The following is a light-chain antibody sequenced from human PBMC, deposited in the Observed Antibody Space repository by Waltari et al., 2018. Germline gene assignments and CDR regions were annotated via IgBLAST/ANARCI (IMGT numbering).Light chain of an antibody. V-gene: IGKV4-1*01. CDR2: WAS. Sequence: DIVMTQSPDSLAVSLGERATINCKSSQPVMYSPTNTNFLAWYQQKVGQPPKLLIYWASTRESGVPERFSGSGSGTDFTLTISSLQAEDVAVYYCHQYYKTPWTFGQGTKVEIK. J-gene: IGKJ1*01. CDR3: HQYYKTPWT. CDR1: QPVMYSPTNTNF.